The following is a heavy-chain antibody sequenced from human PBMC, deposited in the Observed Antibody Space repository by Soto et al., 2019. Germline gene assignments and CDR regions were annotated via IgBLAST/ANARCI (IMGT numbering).Heavy chain of an antibody. CDR2: TYYRSKWYN. V-gene: IGHV6-1*01. Sequence: SQTLSLTCAISGDSVSSNSAAWNWIRQSPSRGLEWLGRTYYRSKWYNDYAVSVKSRITINPDTSKNQFSLQLNSVTPEDTAVYYCARKYCSGGSCRNWFDPWGQGTLVTVS. J-gene: IGHJ5*02. CDR3: ARKYCSGGSCRNWFDP. D-gene: IGHD2-15*01. CDR1: GDSVSSNSAA.